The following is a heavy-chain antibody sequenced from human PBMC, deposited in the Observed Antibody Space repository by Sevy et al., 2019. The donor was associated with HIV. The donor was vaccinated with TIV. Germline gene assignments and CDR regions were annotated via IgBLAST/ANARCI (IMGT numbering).Heavy chain of an antibody. CDR1: GGSISSYY. CDR2: IYTSGST. CDR3: ARVETNCSSTSCSYYFDY. J-gene: IGHJ4*02. Sequence: SETLSLTCTVSGGSISSYYWSWIRQPAGKGLEWIGRIYTSGSTNYNPSLKSRVTMSVDTSKNPFSLKLSSVTAADTAVYYCARVETNCSSTSCSYYFDYWGQGTLVTVSS. D-gene: IGHD2-2*01. V-gene: IGHV4-4*07.